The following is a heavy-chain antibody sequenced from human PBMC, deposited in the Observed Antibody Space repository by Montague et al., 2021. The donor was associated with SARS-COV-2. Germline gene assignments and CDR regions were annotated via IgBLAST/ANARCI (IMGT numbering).Heavy chain of an antibody. J-gene: IGHJ4*02. V-gene: IGHV4-39*07. CDR1: GRSIISTSSY. CDR2: ISHREDT. D-gene: IGHD3-10*01. Sequence: SECLSLMCTVSGRSIISTSSYWGWIRQPPGGGLEWIGSISHREDTFYSPSLKSPVTISVDTSKHQFSLKMISVTAADTGIYYCVRVSWYYYGSGAFDYWGQGTLVTVSA. CDR3: VRVSWYYYGSGAFDY.